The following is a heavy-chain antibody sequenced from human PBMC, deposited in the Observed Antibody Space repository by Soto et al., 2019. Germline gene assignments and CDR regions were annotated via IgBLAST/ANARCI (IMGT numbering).Heavy chain of an antibody. CDR2: IIPLLDIA. D-gene: IGHD5-12*01. Sequence: QVQLVQSGAEVKKPGSSVQVSCKTSGGTFSNDIITWVRQAPGQGLAWMGRIIPLLDIANYAQKFQGRVTITADKSTGTAYMELNSLRSEDTAVYYCARDSPTGSTFSGYYAIDYWGQGTLVTVSS. CDR1: GGTFSNDI. CDR3: ARDSPTGSTFSGYYAIDY. J-gene: IGHJ4*02. V-gene: IGHV1-69*08.